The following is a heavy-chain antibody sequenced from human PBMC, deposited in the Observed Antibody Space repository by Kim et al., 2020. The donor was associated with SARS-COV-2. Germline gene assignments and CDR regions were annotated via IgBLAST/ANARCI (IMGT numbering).Heavy chain of an antibody. CDR1: GYTFTSYA. J-gene: IGHJ3*02. CDR3: ARMGGLHLGELSYGDAFDI. D-gene: IGHD3-16*02. Sequence: ASVKVSCKASGYTFTSYAMNWVRQAPGQGLEWMGWINTNTGNPTYAQGFTGRFVFSLDTSVSTAYLQISSLKAEDTAVYYCARMGGLHLGELSYGDAFDIWGQGTMVTVSS. V-gene: IGHV7-4-1*02. CDR2: INTNTGNP.